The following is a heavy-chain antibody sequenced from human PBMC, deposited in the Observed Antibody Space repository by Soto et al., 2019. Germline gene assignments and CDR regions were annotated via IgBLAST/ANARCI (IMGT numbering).Heavy chain of an antibody. J-gene: IGHJ6*02. Sequence: SETLSLTCTACGSSISSYYWSWSRHPSWKGLECFVYSYYSGSTNYNPSLKSRVTISVDTSKNQFSLKLSSVTAADTAVYYCARDLWGYCGADCYPLDVWGQGTTVT. CDR2: SYYSGST. CDR1: GSSISSYY. V-gene: IGHV4-59*12. CDR3: ARDLWGYCGADCYPLDV. D-gene: IGHD2-21*02.